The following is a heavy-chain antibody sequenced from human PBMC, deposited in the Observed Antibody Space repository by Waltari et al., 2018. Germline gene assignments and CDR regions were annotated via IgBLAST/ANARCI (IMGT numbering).Heavy chain of an antibody. CDR3: ARHSDKSGTDY. CDR2: IYYSGST. V-gene: IGHV4-59*01. D-gene: IGHD1-26*01. J-gene: IGHJ4*02. Sequence: QVQLQESGPGLVKPSETLSLTCTVSGGSISSYYWSWIRQPPGKGLEWIGYIYYSGSTNYNPSLKSRVTISVDTSKNQFSLKLSSVTAADTAVYYCARHSDKSGTDYWGQGTLVTVSS. CDR1: GGSISSYY.